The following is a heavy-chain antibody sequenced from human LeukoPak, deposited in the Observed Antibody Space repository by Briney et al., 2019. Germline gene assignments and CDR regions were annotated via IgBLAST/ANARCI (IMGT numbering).Heavy chain of an antibody. V-gene: IGHV3-73*01. CDR2: IRSKTNSYAT. CDR3: ARRTDYGDPQVKLDY. CDR1: GFTFSGSA. D-gene: IGHD4-17*01. Sequence: GGSLRLSCAASGFTFSGSAMYWVRQASGKGLGWVGHIRSKTNSYATIYAASVKGRFTISRDDSKNTAYPQMNSLKTEDTAVYYCARRTDYGDPQVKLDYWGQGTLVTVSS. J-gene: IGHJ4*02.